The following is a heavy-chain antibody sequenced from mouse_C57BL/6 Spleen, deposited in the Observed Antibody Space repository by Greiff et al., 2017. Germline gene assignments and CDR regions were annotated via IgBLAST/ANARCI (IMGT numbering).Heavy chain of an antibody. CDR1: GYTFTSYW. Sequence: QVQLQQPGAELVKPGASVKLSCKASGYTFTSYWMHWVKQRPGQGLEWIGMIHPTGGSTNYNQKFKSKATLTVDKSSSTAYMQLSSLTSEDSAVYYCASSLTSWFAYWGQGTLVTVSA. V-gene: IGHV1-64*01. CDR3: ASSLTSWFAY. D-gene: IGHD4-1*01. CDR2: IHPTGGST. J-gene: IGHJ3*01.